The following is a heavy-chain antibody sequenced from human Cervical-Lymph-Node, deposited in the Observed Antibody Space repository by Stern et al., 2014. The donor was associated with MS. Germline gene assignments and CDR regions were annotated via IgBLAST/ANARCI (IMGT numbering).Heavy chain of an antibody. Sequence: VQLVQSGGGVVQPGRSLRLSCAASGFTFSSYGMHWVREAPGKGLEWVAVISYDVSNKYYADSVKGRFTISRDNSKNTLYLQMNSLRAEDTAVYYCAKSSSPSHYYYGMDVWGQGTTVTVSS. J-gene: IGHJ6*02. CDR3: AKSSSPSHYYYGMDV. CDR1: GFTFSSYG. D-gene: IGHD6-6*01. CDR2: ISYDVSNK. V-gene: IGHV3-30*18.